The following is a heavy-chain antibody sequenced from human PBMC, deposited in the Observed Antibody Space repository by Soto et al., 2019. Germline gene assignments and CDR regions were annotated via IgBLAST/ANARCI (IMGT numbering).Heavy chain of an antibody. CDR1: GFTFSRYS. Sequence: TGGSLRLSCAASGFTFSRYSMNWVRQAPGKGLEWVSYISSSGSPKYYADSVKGRFTISRDNAKNSLYLQMNSLRDEDTAVYYCARVYSYGMDVWGQGTTVTVSS. V-gene: IGHV3-48*02. CDR2: ISSSGSPK. J-gene: IGHJ6*02. CDR3: ARVYSYGMDV. D-gene: IGHD2-8*01.